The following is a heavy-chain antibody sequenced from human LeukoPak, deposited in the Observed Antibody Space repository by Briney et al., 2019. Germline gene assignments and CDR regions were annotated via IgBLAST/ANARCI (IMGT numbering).Heavy chain of an antibody. D-gene: IGHD3-22*01. V-gene: IGHV4-31*03. Sequence: SQTLSLTCTVSGGSISSGGYYWSWNRPHPGQGLEWIGYINYSGDTYSSPTLKSRLTISVDTSKNQFSLRLRSVTAADTAVYYCARVVAYDSTGYYLYYFDYWGQGTLVTVAA. CDR2: INYSGDT. CDR1: GGSISSGGYY. CDR3: ARVVAYDSTGYYLYYFDY. J-gene: IGHJ4*02.